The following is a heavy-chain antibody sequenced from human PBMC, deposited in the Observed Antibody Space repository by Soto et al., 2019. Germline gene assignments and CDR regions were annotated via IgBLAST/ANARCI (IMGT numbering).Heavy chain of an antibody. D-gene: IGHD1-7*01. CDR1: GGSISSGGYY. J-gene: IGHJ3*02. CDR3: ARGADNWNYRNAFDI. CDR2: IYYSGST. V-gene: IGHV4-31*03. Sequence: PSETLSLTCTVSGGSISSGGYYWSWIRQHPGKGLEWIGYIYYSGSTYYNPSLKSRVTISVDTSKNQFSLKLSSVTAADTAVYYCARGADNWNYRNAFDIWGQGTMVTVSS.